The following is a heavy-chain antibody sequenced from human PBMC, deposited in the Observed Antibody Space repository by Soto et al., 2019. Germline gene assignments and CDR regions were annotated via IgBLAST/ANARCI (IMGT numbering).Heavy chain of an antibody. CDR2: IYYSGST. Sequence: SETLSLTCTVSGGSISSYYWSWIRQPPGKGLEWIGYIYYSGSTNYNPSLKSRVTISVDTSKNQFSLKLSSVTAADTAVYYCAARRYSYGYTPYNWFYPRGQRTLVTVSS. CDR1: GGSISSYY. J-gene: IGHJ5*02. D-gene: IGHD5-18*01. CDR3: AARRYSYGYTPYNWFYP. V-gene: IGHV4-59*01.